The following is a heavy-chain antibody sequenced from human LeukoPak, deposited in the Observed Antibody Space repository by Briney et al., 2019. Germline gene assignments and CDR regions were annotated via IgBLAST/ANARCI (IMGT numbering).Heavy chain of an antibody. CDR3: ARDLGGSSWYYYYGMDV. Sequence: PGRSLRLSCAASGFTFSSYAMHWVRQAPGKGLEWVAVISYDGSNKYYADSVKGRFTISRDNSKNTLYLQMNSLRAEDTAVYYCARDLGGSSWYYYYGMDVWGKGTTVTVSS. V-gene: IGHV3-30*04. D-gene: IGHD6-13*01. CDR1: GFTFSSYA. J-gene: IGHJ6*04. CDR2: ISYDGSNK.